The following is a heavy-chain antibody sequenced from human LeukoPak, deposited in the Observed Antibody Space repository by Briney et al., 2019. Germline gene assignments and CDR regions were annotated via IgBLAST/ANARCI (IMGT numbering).Heavy chain of an antibody. CDR2: IYYSGST. CDR1: GGSISSSSYY. J-gene: IGHJ4*02. CDR3: ARENEGDFDY. V-gene: IGHV4-39*07. D-gene: IGHD1-1*01. Sequence: SETLSLTCTVSGGSISSSSYYWGWIRQPPGKGLEWIGSIYYSGSTYYNPSLKSRVTISVDTSKNQFSLKLSSVIAADTAVYYCARENEGDFDYWGQGTLVTVSS.